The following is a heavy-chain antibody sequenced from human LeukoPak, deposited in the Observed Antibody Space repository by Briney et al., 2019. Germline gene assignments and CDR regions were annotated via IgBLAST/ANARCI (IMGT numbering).Heavy chain of an antibody. V-gene: IGHV1-69*01. CDR3: ARDYTVKDAFDI. D-gene: IGHD4-11*01. CDR1: GGTFSSYA. J-gene: IGHJ3*02. CDR2: IIPIFGTA. Sequence: ASVKVSCKASGGTFSSYAISWVRQAPGQGLEWMGGIIPIFGTANYAQKFQGRVTITADESTSTAYMELSSLRSEDTAVYYCARDYTVKDAFDIWGQGAMVTVSS.